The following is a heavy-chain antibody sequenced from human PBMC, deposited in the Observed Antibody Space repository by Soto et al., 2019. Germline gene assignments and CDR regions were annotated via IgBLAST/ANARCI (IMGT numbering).Heavy chain of an antibody. CDR2: ISYDGREK. CDR3: ATAEYTPRDY. CDR1: GFTFSAYG. V-gene: IGHV3-30*03. D-gene: IGHD2-21*02. J-gene: IGHJ4*01. Sequence: QVQLVESGGGVVQPGRSLRVSCAVSGFTFSAYGLHWVRQAPGKGLEWVAVISYDGREKYYADPVKGRFTISRDNSKSTLYLQLSSLRAEDTAVYYCATAEYTPRDYWGQGTLVTVSS.